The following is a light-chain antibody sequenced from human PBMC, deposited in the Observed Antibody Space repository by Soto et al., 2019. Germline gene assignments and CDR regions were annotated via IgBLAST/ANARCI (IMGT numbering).Light chain of an antibody. J-gene: IGKJ1*01. CDR1: QSVNTKY. CDR3: QQYNNWPSWT. CDR2: GVS. Sequence: ELVLTQSPGTLSLSPGERATLSCRASQSVNTKYLAWYQQKPGQAPRLLIYGVSSRATGIPDRFSGSGSGTDFILTISRVEPEDFAVYYCQQYNNWPSWTFGQGTKVDIK. V-gene: IGKV3-20*01.